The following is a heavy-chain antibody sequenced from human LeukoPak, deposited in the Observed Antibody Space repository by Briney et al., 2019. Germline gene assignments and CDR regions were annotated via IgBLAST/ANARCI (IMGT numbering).Heavy chain of an antibody. CDR2: IYPGDSDT. Sequence: GESLKISCKGSGYSFTSYWIGWVRQMPGKGLEWMGIIYPGDSDTRYSPSFQGQVTISADKSISTAYLQWSSLKASDTAMYYCARRPNYSSSSGGTLDYWGQGTLVTVSS. V-gene: IGHV5-51*01. J-gene: IGHJ4*02. CDR1: GYSFTSYW. CDR3: ARRPNYSSSSGGTLDY. D-gene: IGHD6-6*01.